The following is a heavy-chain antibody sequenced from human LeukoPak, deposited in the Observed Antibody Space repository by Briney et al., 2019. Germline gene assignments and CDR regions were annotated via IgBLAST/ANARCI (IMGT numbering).Heavy chain of an antibody. Sequence: PSETLSLTCTVSGGSISSGSYYWSWIRQPAGKGLEWIGRIYTSGSTNYNPSLKSRVTISVDTSKNQFSLKLSSVTAADTAVYYCAREPTYYYDSSGYYYLDYWGQGTLVTVSS. V-gene: IGHV4-61*02. J-gene: IGHJ4*02. D-gene: IGHD3-22*01. CDR3: AREPTYYYDSSGYYYLDY. CDR2: IYTSGST. CDR1: GGSISSGSYY.